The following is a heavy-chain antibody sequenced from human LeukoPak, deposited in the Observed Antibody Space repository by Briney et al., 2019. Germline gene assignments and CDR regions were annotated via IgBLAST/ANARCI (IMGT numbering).Heavy chain of an antibody. V-gene: IGHV1-46*01. CDR2: INPSGGST. CDR3: ARDEDGSGSYYSNWFDP. J-gene: IGHJ5*02. CDR1: GYTFTSYY. Sequence: GASVKVSCKASGYTFTSYYMHWVRQAPGQGLEWMGIINPSGGSTSYAQKFQGRVTMTRDTSTSTVYMEPSSLRSEDTAVYYCARDEDGSGSYYSNWFDPWGQGTLVTVSS. D-gene: IGHD3-10*01.